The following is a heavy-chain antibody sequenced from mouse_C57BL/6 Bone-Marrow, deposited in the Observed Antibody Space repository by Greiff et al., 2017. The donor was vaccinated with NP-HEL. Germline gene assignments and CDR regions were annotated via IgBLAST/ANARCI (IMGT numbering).Heavy chain of an antibody. CDR1: GFSLTSYG. CDR3: ARHTLYSNYFYWYFDV. J-gene: IGHJ1*03. V-gene: IGHV2-6-1*01. Sequence: VKLVESGPGLVAPSQSLSITGTVPGFSLTSYGVHWGRQPPGKGLEWLVVIWSDGSTTYNSALKSRLSISKDNSKSQVFLKMNSLQTDDTAMYYCARHTLYSNYFYWYFDVWGTGTTVTVSS. CDR2: IWSDGST. D-gene: IGHD2-5*01.